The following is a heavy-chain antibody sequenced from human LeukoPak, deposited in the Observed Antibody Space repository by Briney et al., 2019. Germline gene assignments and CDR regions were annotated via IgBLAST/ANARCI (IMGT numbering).Heavy chain of an antibody. D-gene: IGHD1-1*01. Sequence: ASVKVSCKASGYTFTGYYLHWVRQAPGQGLEWMGWINLNSGATNYAQSFQGRVTMTRDTSISTAYMELSRLTSDDTAVYYCARNKWNDAWDAFDIWGQGTMVTVPS. CDR3: ARNKWNDAWDAFDI. V-gene: IGHV1-2*02. CDR1: GYTFTGYY. J-gene: IGHJ3*02. CDR2: INLNSGAT.